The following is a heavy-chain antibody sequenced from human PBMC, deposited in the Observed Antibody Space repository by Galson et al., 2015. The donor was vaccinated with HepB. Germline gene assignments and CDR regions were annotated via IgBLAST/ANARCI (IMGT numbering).Heavy chain of an antibody. J-gene: IGHJ5*02. CDR2: INPNTGGT. V-gene: IGHV1-2*02. D-gene: IGHD2-2*01. Sequence: SVKVSCKASGYAFTGYYMHWVRQAPGQGLEWMGWINPNTGGTNYAQKFQGRVTMTRDTSISTAYMELSRLRSDDTAVYYCARDPIIVVPAAMGHDNWFDPWGQGTLVTVSS. CDR1: GYAFTGYY. CDR3: ARDPIIVVPAAMGHDNWFDP.